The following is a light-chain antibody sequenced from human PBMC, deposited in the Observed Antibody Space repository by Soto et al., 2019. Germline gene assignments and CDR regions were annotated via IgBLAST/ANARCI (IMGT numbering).Light chain of an antibody. CDR2: DAS. Sequence: EIVLTQSPATLSLSPGERATLSCRASQSVSSYLAWYQQKPGQAPRLLIYDASNRATGIPARFSGSGSGTDFSLTISRGEPGDFAVDYCQQRSNWRLTFGGGTKVESK. CDR1: QSVSSY. CDR3: QQRSNWRLT. V-gene: IGKV3-11*01. J-gene: IGKJ4*01.